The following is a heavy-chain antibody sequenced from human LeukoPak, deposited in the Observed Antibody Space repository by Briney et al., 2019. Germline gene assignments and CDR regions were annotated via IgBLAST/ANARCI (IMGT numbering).Heavy chain of an antibody. Sequence: SETLSLTCTVSGGSISSSSYYWGWIRQPPGKELEWIGSIYYSGSTYYNPSLKSRVTISVGTSKNQFSLKLSSVTAADTAVYYCARATGSIAAATSYYFDYWGQGTLVTVSS. D-gene: IGHD6-13*01. V-gene: IGHV4-39*01. J-gene: IGHJ4*02. CDR3: ARATGSIAAATSYYFDY. CDR1: GGSISSSSYY. CDR2: IYYSGST.